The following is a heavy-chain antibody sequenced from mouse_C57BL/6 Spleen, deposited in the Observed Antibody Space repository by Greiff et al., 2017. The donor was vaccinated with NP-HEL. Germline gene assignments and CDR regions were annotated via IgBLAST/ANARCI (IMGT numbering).Heavy chain of an antibody. CDR1: GYTFTSYW. J-gene: IGHJ4*01. CDR2: IYPGSGST. Sequence: QVQLQQPGAELVKPGASVKMSCKASGYTFTSYWITWVKQRPGQGLAWIGDIYPGSGSTNYNEKFKSKATLTVDTSSSTAYMQLSSLTSEDSAVYYCARWDSYDAMDYWGQGTSVTVSS. CDR3: ARWDSYDAMDY. D-gene: IGHD4-1*01. V-gene: IGHV1-55*01.